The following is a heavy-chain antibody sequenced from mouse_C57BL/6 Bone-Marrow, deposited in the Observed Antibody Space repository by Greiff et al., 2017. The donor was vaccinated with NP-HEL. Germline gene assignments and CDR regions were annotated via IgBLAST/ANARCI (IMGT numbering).Heavy chain of an antibody. CDR3: ARSTPVVARDY. CDR2: INPGSGGT. Sequence: QVQLQQSGAELVRPGPSVKVSCKASGYAFTNYLIEWVKQRPGQGLEWIGVINPGSGGTNYNEKFKGKATLTADKSSSSAYMQLSSLTSEDSAVYFCARSTPVVARDYWGQGTTLTVSS. D-gene: IGHD1-1*01. J-gene: IGHJ2*01. CDR1: GYAFTNYL. V-gene: IGHV1-54*01.